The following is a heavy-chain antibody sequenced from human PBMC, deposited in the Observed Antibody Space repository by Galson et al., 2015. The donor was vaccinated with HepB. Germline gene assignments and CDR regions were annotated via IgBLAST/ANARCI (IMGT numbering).Heavy chain of an antibody. CDR2: IYDSGNT. Sequence: TLSLTCAVSGGSINSGAYSWSWIRQPPGKGLEWIGYIYDSGNTYYNPSLKSRVSISLDTSKKQFSLNLRSVTAADTAVYYCARASPGHAYGTGDAFDIWGQGTLVTVSA. V-gene: IGHV4-30-4*07. J-gene: IGHJ3*02. CDR1: GGSINSGAYS. D-gene: IGHD3-10*01. CDR3: ARASPGHAYGTGDAFDI.